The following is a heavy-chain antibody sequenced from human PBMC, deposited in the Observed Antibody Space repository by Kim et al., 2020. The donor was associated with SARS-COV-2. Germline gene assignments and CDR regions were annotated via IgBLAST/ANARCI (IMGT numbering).Heavy chain of an antibody. CDR1: GYTFTSYA. D-gene: IGHD3-10*01. CDR2: INAGNGNT. V-gene: IGHV1-3*01. Sequence: ASVKVSCKASGYTFTSYAMHWVRQAPGQRLEWMGWINAGNGNTKYSQKFQGRVTITRDTSASTAYMELSSLRSEDTAVYYCARDNLGLWFGELMGARFDPWGQGTLVTVSS. CDR3: ARDNLGLWFGELMGARFDP. J-gene: IGHJ5*02.